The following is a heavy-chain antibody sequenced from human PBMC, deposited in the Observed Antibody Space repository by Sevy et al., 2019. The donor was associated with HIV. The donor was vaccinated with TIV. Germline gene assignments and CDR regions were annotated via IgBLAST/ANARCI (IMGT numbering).Heavy chain of an antibody. J-gene: IGHJ6*02. CDR3: AKDFTGYNGMDV. CDR1: GISFTTSG. D-gene: IGHD3-9*01. Sequence: GGSLRLSCVVSGISFTTSGMHWVHQAPGKGLEWVAVISYHGRDKFYAESVKGRSTISRDNSKNMLYLQMNSLRAEDTAVYYCAKDFTGYNGMDVWGQGTMVTVSS. CDR2: ISYHGRDK. V-gene: IGHV3-30*18.